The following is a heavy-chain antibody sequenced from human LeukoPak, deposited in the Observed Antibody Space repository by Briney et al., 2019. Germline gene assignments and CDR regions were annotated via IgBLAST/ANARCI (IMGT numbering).Heavy chain of an antibody. CDR2: IIPIFGTA. J-gene: IGHJ6*01. CDR1: GGTFSSYA. CDR3: AYYYGSGTYYYYGMDV. Sequence: ASVKVSCKASGGTFSSYAISWVRQAPGQGLEWMGGIIPIFGTANYAQKFQGRVTITADKSTSTAYMELSSLRSEDTAVYYCAYYYGSGTYYYYGMDVWGKGPRSPSPQ. V-gene: IGHV1-69*06. D-gene: IGHD3-10*01.